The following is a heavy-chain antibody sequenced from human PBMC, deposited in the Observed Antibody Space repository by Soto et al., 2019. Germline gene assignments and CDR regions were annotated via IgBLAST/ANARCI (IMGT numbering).Heavy chain of an antibody. CDR1: GGTFSSYA. D-gene: IGHD6-13*01. CDR2: IIPIFGTA. J-gene: IGHJ6*02. V-gene: IGHV1-69*01. Sequence: QVQLVQSGAEVKKPGSSVKVSCKASGGTFSSYAISWVRQAPGQGLEWMGGIIPIFGTANYAQKFQGRVMITADESTSTAYMELSSLRSEDTAVYYCARGIAAAGRNYYYYYYGMDVWGQGTTVTVSS. CDR3: ARGIAAAGRNYYYYYYGMDV.